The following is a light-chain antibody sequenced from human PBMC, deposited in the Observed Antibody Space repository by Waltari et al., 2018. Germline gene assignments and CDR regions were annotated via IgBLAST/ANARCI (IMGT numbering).Light chain of an antibody. V-gene: IGLV4-69*01. J-gene: IGLJ3*02. CDR1: SGHTTNV. Sequence: QLVLTQSPSVPASLGPSVKLTCTLSSGHTTNVTAWQQQQPGKGPRYLMKVNSDGSHSKGDEIPARFSGSSSGPERYLTISRLQSDDEAYYYCQTGGHGTWVFGGGTKLTVL. CDR2: VNSDGSH. CDR3: QTGGHGTWV.